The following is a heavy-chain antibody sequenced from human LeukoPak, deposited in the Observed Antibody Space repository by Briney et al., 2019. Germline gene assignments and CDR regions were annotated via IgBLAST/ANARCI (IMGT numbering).Heavy chain of an antibody. V-gene: IGHV6-1*01. CDR2: TYYRSRWSH. CDR3: AGGGRAPFDSFDL. D-gene: IGHD2-15*01. J-gene: IGHJ4*02. Sequence: SHTLSLTCAISGDSVSSNSAAWNWLRQSPSSGLEWLGSTYYRSRWSHDYAESMKSRISVTASTSTIQFTLQLTAVTPEDTALYFFAGGGRAPFDSFDLWGQGTLVTVSA. CDR1: GDSVSSNSAA.